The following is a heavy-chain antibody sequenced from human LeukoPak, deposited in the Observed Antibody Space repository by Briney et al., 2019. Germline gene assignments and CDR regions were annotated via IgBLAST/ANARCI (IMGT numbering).Heavy chain of an antibody. CDR3: ARGGSRYDYVWGSYPQKALDY. V-gene: IGHV4-34*01. CDR2: INHSGST. J-gene: IGHJ4*02. CDR1: GGSFSGYY. Sequence: ETLSLTCAVYGGSFSGYYWSWIRQPPGKGLEWIGEINHSGSTNYNPSLKSRVTISVDTSKNQFSLKLSSVTAADTAVYYCARGGSRYDYVWGSYPQKALDYWGQGTLVTVSS. D-gene: IGHD3-16*02.